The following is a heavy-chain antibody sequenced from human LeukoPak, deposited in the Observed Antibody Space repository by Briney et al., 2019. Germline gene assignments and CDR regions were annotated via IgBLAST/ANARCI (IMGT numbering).Heavy chain of an antibody. CDR1: GGTFSRYA. V-gene: IGHV1-69*13. CDR2: IIPIFGTA. CDR3: ARVVTPRYCSTPSCYWKGWFDP. Sequence: SVKVSRKASGGTFSRYAMSWVRQAPGQGLEWMGGIIPIFGTASFAQKFQGRVTITADESTGTAYMELSSLRSEDTAVYYCARVVTPRYCSTPSCYWKGWFDPWGQGTLVTVSS. D-gene: IGHD2-2*01. J-gene: IGHJ5*02.